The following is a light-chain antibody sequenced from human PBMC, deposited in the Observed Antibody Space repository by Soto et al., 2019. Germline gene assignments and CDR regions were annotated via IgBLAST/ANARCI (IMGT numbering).Light chain of an antibody. CDR3: QQYGSSPRT. CDR1: QSVRSSY. Sequence: EVVLTQSPDTLSLSPWESATLSCRASQSVRSSYLAWYRQTPGQTPRLLIYAASSRATGIPDRFSGSGSGTDFSLTISRLEAEDFAGYYCQQYGSSPRTFGQGTKVDIK. CDR2: AAS. J-gene: IGKJ1*01. V-gene: IGKV3-20*01.